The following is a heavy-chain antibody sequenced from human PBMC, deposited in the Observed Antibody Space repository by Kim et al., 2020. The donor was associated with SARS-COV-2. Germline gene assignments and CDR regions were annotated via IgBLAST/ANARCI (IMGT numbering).Heavy chain of an antibody. CDR2: IYYSWST. V-gene: IGHV4-59*01. D-gene: IGHD4-17*01. CDR3: AREMTTVTTWGYHNWFDP. CDR1: GGSISSYY. Sequence: SETLSLTCTVSGGSISSYYWSWIRQPPGKGLEWIGYIYYSWSTNYNPSLKSRVTISVDTSKNQFSLKLSSVTAADTAVYYCAREMTTVTTWGYHNWFDPWGQGTLVTVSS. J-gene: IGHJ5*02.